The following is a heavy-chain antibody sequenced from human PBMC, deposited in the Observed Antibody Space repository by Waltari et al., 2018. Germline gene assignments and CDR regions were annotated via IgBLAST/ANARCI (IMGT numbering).Heavy chain of an antibody. CDR1: GGSISSSSYY. Sequence: QLQLQESGPGLVKPSETLSLTCTVSGGSISSSSYYWGWIRKPPGKGLEWIGSIYYSGRTYYNPSLKSRVTISVDTSKNQFSLKLSSVTAADTAVYYCASSLDSSSYYYGMDVWGQGTTVTVSS. V-gene: IGHV4-39*07. CDR3: ASSLDSSSYYYGMDV. D-gene: IGHD2-2*03. CDR2: IYYSGRT. J-gene: IGHJ6*02.